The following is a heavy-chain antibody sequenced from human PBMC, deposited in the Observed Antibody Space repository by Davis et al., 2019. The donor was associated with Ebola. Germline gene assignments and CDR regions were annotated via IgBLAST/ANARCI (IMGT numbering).Heavy chain of an antibody. Sequence: GESLKISCAASGFTFSSYSMNWVRQAPGKGLEWVSSISSSSSYIYYADSVKGRFTISRDNAKNSLYLQMNSLRAEDTAVYYCARERYSGSVCNDYWGQGTLVTVSS. D-gene: IGHD1-26*01. CDR1: GFTFSSYS. CDR3: ARERYSGSVCNDY. J-gene: IGHJ4*02. CDR2: ISSSSSYI. V-gene: IGHV3-21*01.